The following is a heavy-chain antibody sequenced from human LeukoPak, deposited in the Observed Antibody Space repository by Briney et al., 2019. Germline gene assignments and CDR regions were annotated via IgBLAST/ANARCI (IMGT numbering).Heavy chain of an antibody. J-gene: IGHJ4*02. D-gene: IGHD4/OR15-4a*01. CDR3: ARSRWDNGPYSDY. V-gene: IGHV3-7*01. CDR1: GFTFSSHW. CDR2: IKPDESEK. Sequence: RSGGSLRLSCAASGFTFSSHWMTWVRQAPGKGLEWVANIKPDESEKYYVDSVKGRFTISRDNAKNSLYLQMNSLRAEDTAVYYCARSRWDNGPYSDYWGQGTLVTVSS.